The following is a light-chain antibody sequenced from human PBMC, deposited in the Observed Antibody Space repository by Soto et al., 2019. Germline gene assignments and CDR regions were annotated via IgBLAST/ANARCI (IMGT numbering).Light chain of an antibody. V-gene: IGLV1-44*01. CDR2: SNN. CDR3: AAWDDSLNRVV. J-gene: IGLJ2*01. Sequence: QFVLTQPPSASGTPGQRVTISCSGSSSNIGSNTVNWYQQLPGTAPKLLIYSNNQRPSGVPDRFSGSKSGTSASLAISGLQSEDEADYYCAAWDDSLNRVVFGGGTKLTVL. CDR1: SSNIGSNT.